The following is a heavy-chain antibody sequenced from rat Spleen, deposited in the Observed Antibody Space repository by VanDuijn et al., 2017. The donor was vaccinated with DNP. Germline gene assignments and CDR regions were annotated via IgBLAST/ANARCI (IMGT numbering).Heavy chain of an antibody. V-gene: IGHV5-29*01. CDR3: ARHRTIMPYYYVMDA. CDR1: GFIFSNYW. J-gene: IGHJ4*01. Sequence: EVQLVESGGGPVQPGRSLKLSCVASGFIFSNYWMTWIRQAPGKGLEWVGTISYDRSDTYYRDSVKGRFTMSRDNAKNTLYLRMDSLRSEDTATYYCARHRTIMPYYYVMDAWGQGASVTVSS. CDR2: ISYDRSDT. D-gene: IGHD1-12*01.